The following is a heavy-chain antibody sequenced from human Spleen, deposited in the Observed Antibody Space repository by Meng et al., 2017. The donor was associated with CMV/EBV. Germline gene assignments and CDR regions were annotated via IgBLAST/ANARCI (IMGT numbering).Heavy chain of an antibody. J-gene: IGHJ5*02. V-gene: IGHV4-34*01. CDR3: ARGQIAAGFDP. CDR2: INHSGST. D-gene: IGHD6-13*01. Sequence: QGQLQQGGAGLLKPSETLSLTCAVYGGSFSGYYWSWIRQPPGKGLEWIGEINHSGSTNYNPSLKSRVTISVDTSKNQFSLKLSSATAADTAVYYCARGQIAAGFDPWGQGTLVTVSS. CDR1: GGSFSGYY.